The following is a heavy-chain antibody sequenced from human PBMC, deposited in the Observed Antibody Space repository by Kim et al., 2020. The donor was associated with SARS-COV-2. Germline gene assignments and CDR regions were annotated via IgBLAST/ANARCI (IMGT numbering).Heavy chain of an antibody. CDR1: GYTFTSYG. CDR3: ARANQFLEWLSYYYGMDV. D-gene: IGHD3-3*01. J-gene: IGHJ6*02. CDR2: ISAYNGNT. Sequence: GESLKISCKASGYTFTSYGISWVRQAPGQGLEWMGWISAYNGNTNYAQKLQGRVTMTTDTSTSTAYMELRSLRSDDTAVYYCARANQFLEWLSYYYGMDVWGQGTTVTVSS. V-gene: IGHV1-18*01.